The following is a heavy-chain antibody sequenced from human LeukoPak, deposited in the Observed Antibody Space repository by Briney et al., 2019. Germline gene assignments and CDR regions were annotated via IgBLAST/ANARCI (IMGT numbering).Heavy chain of an antibody. V-gene: IGHV3-74*01. CDR2: INPDGSIT. J-gene: IGHJ4*02. CDR1: GFTFSNYC. D-gene: IGHD6-25*01. Sequence: GGSLRLSCAASGFTFSNYCMHWVRQAPGKGLLWVSQINPDGSITKYADSVKGRFTISRDNAKNTLYLQMNSLRAEDTAIYYCAQRGQDYWGQGTLLTVSS. CDR3: AQRGQDY.